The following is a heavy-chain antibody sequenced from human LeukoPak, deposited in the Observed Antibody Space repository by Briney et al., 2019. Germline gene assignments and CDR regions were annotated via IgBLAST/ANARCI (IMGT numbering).Heavy chain of an antibody. CDR3: ARGEGSAAFDY. Sequence: PGGSLRLSCAASGFTFSSFDMNWVRQAPGKGLEWISYISSSSSTIYYADSVKGRFTISRDNAKRSLYLQMNSLRGEDTAVYYCARGEGSAAFDYWGQGTLVTVSS. CDR2: ISSSSSTI. V-gene: IGHV3-48*04. CDR1: GFTFSSFD. D-gene: IGHD6-13*01. J-gene: IGHJ4*02.